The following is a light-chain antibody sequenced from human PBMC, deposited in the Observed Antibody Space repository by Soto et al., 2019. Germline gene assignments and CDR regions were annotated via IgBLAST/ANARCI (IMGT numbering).Light chain of an antibody. J-gene: IGKJ4*01. Sequence: EIVMTQSPATLSVSPGERATLSCRASQTVNKNLAWYQQKVGQAPRLLIYSTFNRATGVPARFSGSGSGTDFTLTISSLQSEDFAFYYCQQYNNWPLSFGGGTKVEIK. CDR2: STF. CDR3: QQYNNWPLS. CDR1: QTVNKN. V-gene: IGKV3-15*01.